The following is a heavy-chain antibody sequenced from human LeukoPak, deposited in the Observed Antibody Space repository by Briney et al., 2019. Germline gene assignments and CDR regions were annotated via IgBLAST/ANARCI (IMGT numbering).Heavy chain of an antibody. CDR1: GFTFSSYA. J-gene: IGHJ4*02. D-gene: IGHD3-22*01. Sequence: GSLRLSCAASGFTFSSYAMSWVRQAPGKGLEWVSAISGSGGSTYYADSVKGRFTISRDNSKNTLYLQMNSLRAEDTAVYYCAKHSLVGAMIVVVITTAPFDYWGQGTLVTVSS. V-gene: IGHV3-23*01. CDR3: AKHSLVGAMIVVVITTAPFDY. CDR2: ISGSGGST.